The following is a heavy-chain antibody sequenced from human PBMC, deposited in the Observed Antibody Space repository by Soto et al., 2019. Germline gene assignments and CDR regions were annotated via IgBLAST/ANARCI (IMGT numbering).Heavy chain of an antibody. J-gene: IGHJ3*02. D-gene: IGHD3-22*01. V-gene: IGHV3-30*18. CDR3: AKDGYYYDSSAERWETAFDI. CDR1: GFTFSSYG. CDR2: ISYDGSNK. Sequence: GGSLRLSCAASGFTFSSYGMHWVRQAPGKGLEWVAVISYDGSNKYYADSVKGRFTISRDNSKNTLYLQMNSLRAEDTAVYYCAKDGYYYDSSAERWETAFDIWGQGTMVTVSS.